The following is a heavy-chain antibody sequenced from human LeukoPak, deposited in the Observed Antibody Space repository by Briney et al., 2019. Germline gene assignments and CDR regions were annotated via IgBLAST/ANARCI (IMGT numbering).Heavy chain of an antibody. D-gene: IGHD2-2*01. Sequence: PPETLSLTCAVSGGSISSGGYSWSWIRQPPGKGLEWIGYIYHSGSTYYNPSLKSRVTISVDRSKNQFSLKLSSVTAADTAVYYCARESVPLGFDYWGQGTLVTVSS. CDR2: IYHSGST. J-gene: IGHJ4*02. CDR3: ARESVPLGFDY. V-gene: IGHV4-30-2*01. CDR1: GGSISSGGYS.